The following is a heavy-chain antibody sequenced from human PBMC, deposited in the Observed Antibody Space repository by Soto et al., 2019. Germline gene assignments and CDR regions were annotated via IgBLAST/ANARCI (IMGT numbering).Heavy chain of an antibody. J-gene: IGHJ4*02. CDR2: IYYTGST. V-gene: IGHV4-61*01. CDR3: ARDHHSYYDTSGYYPYFDF. CDR1: GGSVNTAPYH. Sequence: SETLSLTCAVSGGSVNTAPYHWSWIRQSPRNGLEWIGNIYYTGSTNYNPSFESRVAISLDTSNNQFSLRLTSLTAADTAVYFCARDHHSYYDTSGYYPYFDFWGQGTLVTVSS. D-gene: IGHD3-22*01.